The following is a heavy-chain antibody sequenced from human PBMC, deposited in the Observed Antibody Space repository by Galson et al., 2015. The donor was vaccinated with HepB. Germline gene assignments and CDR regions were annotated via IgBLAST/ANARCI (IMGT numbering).Heavy chain of an antibody. J-gene: IGHJ5*02. D-gene: IGHD4-17*01. Sequence: SVKVSCKASGYKLTNYGINWVRQAPGQGLEWMGWINSYNGTTNYAQKFQGRVTMTTDTSTSTAYMELRSLRSDDTAVYYCARDHTVTTKNWFDPWGQGTLVTVSS. CDR3: ARDHTVTTKNWFDP. CDR1: GYKLTNYG. V-gene: IGHV1-18*01. CDR2: INSYNGTT.